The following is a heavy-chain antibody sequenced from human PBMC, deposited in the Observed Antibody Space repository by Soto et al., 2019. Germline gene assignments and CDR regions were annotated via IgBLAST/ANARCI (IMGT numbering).Heavy chain of an antibody. CDR3: AHGSCFGADCYPNPYFDF. Sequence: QITLKESGPTLVKPTQTLTLTCTFSGFSLSTTEEGVGWIRQPPGKAPEWLALIYWDDDKRYSPSLKTRLTITKDTSKNQVVLTVTNVHPVDTATYYCAHGSCFGADCYPNPYFDFWGQGILVTVSS. V-gene: IGHV2-5*02. J-gene: IGHJ4*02. CDR1: GFSLSTTEEG. CDR2: IYWDDDK. D-gene: IGHD2-21*02.